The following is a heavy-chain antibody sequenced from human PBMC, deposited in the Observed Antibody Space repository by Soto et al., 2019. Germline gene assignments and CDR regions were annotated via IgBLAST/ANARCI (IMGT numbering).Heavy chain of an antibody. Sequence: QVQLVQSGAEVKKPGSSVTVSCKASGGTFGNSAISWVRQAPGQGLAWMGGSIPIFPTPDYAQKFQGRVPITANESTSAAYMKLTSPRSEDTAVYSCARVKDRQHLGGNYYYGIDVWGQGTTVTVSS. V-gene: IGHV1-69*12. CDR3: ARVKDRQHLGGNYYYGIDV. CDR1: GGTFGNSA. CDR2: SIPIFPTP. J-gene: IGHJ6*02.